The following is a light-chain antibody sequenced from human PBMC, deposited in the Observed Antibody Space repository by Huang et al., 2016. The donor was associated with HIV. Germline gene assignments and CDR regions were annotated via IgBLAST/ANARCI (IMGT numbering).Light chain of an antibody. CDR2: GAS. J-gene: IGKJ2*01. CDR3: QQYNNWPPA. V-gene: IGKV3-15*01. CDR1: QCVSSN. Sequence: EIVMTQSPATLSVSPGERVTLSCRASQCVSSNLAWYQEKPGQAPRHRIYGASTRATGIPARFSGSGSGTEYTLTISSLQSEDFAVYYCQQYNNWPPAFGPGTKLEIK.